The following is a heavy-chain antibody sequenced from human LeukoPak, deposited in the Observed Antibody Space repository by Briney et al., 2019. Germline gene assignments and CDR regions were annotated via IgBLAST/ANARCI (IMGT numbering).Heavy chain of an antibody. J-gene: IGHJ3*02. V-gene: IGHV3-7*01. CDR2: INQDGSEK. CDR3: ARDNSGYPIDDAFDI. D-gene: IGHD3-22*01. CDR1: GFSFSSFS. Sequence: PGGSLRLSCAASGFSFSSFSMSWVRQVPGKGLEWVATINQDGSEKYYVDSVKGRFTISRDNAKNSLYLQMNSLRAEDTAVYFCARDNSGYPIDDAFDIWGQGTMVTVSS.